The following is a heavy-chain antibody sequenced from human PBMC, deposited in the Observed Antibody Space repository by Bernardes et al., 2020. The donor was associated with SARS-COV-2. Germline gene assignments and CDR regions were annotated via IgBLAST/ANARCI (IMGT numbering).Heavy chain of an antibody. V-gene: IGHV3-74*01. CDR1: GFTFSSYW. J-gene: IGHJ6*02. Sequence: GGSLRLSCAASGFTFSSYWMHWVRQAPGKGLVWVSRINSDGSSTSYADSVKGRFTISRDNAKNTLYLQMNSLRAEDTAVYYCARVYCGGDCYSQYYYYYGMDVWGQGTTVTVSS. CDR2: INSDGSST. CDR3: ARVYCGGDCYSQYYYYYGMDV. D-gene: IGHD2-21*02.